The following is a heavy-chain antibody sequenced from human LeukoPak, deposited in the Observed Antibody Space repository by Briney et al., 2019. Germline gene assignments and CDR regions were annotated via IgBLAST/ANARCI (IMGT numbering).Heavy chain of an antibody. Sequence: SETLSLTCTVSGGSISSSSYYWGWIRQPPGKGLEWIGSIYYSGSTYCNPSLKSRVTISVDTSKNQFSLKLSSVTAADTAVYYCARYLHCSSTSCYNDRNDYWGQGTLVTVSS. CDR2: IYYSGST. J-gene: IGHJ4*02. CDR3: ARYLHCSSTSCYNDRNDY. D-gene: IGHD2-2*02. V-gene: IGHV4-39*07. CDR1: GGSISSSSYY.